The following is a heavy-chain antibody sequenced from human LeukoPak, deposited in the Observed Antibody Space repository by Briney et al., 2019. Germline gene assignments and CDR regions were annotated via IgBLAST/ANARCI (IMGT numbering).Heavy chain of an antibody. V-gene: IGHV4-39*01. J-gene: IGHJ5*02. CDR1: GGSITSSTNH. D-gene: IGHD2-21*02. Sequence: SETLSLTCSVSGGSITSSTNHWGWIRQPPGKGLEWIGSVFETGSAYYSPSLKSRVTVSVDTSKNQFSLKLNSVTAADTAVYYCARHALVTSISTFNWLDPWGQGTLVTVPS. CDR2: VFETGSA. CDR3: ARHALVTSISTFNWLDP.